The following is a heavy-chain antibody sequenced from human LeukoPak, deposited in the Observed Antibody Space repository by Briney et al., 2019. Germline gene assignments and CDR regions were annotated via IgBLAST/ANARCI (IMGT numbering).Heavy chain of an antibody. V-gene: IGHV1-8*01. CDR3: ARRRSVDSRTFQH. Sequence: ASVKVSCKPSGYTFNSYDINWVRQATGRGLEWMGWMNPNSANTGYAQKFQGRVTLTRNTSPTTAYLELSSLSSEDTAVYYCARRRSVDSRTFQHWGQGTLVTVSS. CDR2: MNPNSANT. CDR1: GYTFNSYD. J-gene: IGHJ1*01. D-gene: IGHD3-22*01.